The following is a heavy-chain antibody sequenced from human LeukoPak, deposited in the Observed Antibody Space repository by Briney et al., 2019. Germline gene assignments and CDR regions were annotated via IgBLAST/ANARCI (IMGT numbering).Heavy chain of an antibody. J-gene: IGHJ4*02. CDR2: ISAYNGNT. CDR3: AREWYYYASGSYSHCDY. V-gene: IGHV1-18*01. D-gene: IGHD3-10*01. CDR1: GSTFTAYY. Sequence: ASVKVSCKASGSTFTAYYMHWVRQAPGQGLEWMGWISAYNGNTNYAQNLQGRVTVTTDTSTSTAYMELRSLRSDDTAVYYCAREWYYYASGSYSHCDYWGQGTLVTVHS.